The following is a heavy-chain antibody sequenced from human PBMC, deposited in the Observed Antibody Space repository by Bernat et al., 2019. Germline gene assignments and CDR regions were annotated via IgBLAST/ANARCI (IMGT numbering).Heavy chain of an antibody. CDR2: IYPGDSDT. J-gene: IGHJ4*02. V-gene: IGHV5-51*01. Sequence: EVQLVQSGAEVKKPGESLKISCKGSGYSFTTHWIGWVRQMPGKGLELMGIIYPGDSDTRYSPSFQGQVTISADKSINTAYLQWSSLKASDTAMYYCARQEDLVATVTGCFDYLGQGTLVTVSS. CDR3: ARQEDLVATVTGCFDY. D-gene: IGHD5-12*01. CDR1: GYSFTTHW.